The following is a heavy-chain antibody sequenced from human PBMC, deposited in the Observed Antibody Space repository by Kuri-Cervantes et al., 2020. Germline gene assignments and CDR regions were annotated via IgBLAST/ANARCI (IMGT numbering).Heavy chain of an antibody. CDR3: ARRYDFWSGYYSGYFDY. CDR1: GYSFTSYW. J-gene: IGHJ4*02. V-gene: IGHV5-51*01. Sequence: GGSLRLSCKGSGYSFTSYWIGWVRQMPGKGLEWMGTIYPGDSDTRYSPSFQGQVTISADKSISTAYLQWSSLKASDTAMYYCARRYDFWSGYYSGYFDYWGQGTLVTVSS. CDR2: IYPGDSDT. D-gene: IGHD3-3*01.